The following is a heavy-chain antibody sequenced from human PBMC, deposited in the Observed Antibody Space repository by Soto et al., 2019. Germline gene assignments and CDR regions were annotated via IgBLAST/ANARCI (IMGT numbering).Heavy chain of an antibody. V-gene: IGHV4-59*01. CDR2: ISYSGST. CDR1: GDSISRFY. J-gene: IGHJ4*02. Sequence: QVQLQESGPGLVKPSETLSLTCTVSGDSISRFYWSWIRQPPGKGLEWLGYISYSGSTNYSPALRSRVTISADTSKNQFSLKLNAVTAADTAVYYCARDDSTGGFDFWGQGAPVTVSS. D-gene: IGHD6-19*01. CDR3: ARDDSTGGFDF.